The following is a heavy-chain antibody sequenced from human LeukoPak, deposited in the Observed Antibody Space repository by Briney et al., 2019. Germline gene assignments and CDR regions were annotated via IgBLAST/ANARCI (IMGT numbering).Heavy chain of an antibody. D-gene: IGHD3-10*01. CDR3: TRQTSAIWFGEFDNWFDP. Sequence: PSETLSLTCTVSGGSISSYYWSWIRQPPGKGLEWIGYIYYSGSTNYNPSLKSRVTISVDTSKNQFSLKLSSVTAADTAVYYCTRQTSAIWFGEFDNWFDPWGQGTLVTVSS. CDR1: GGSISSYY. CDR2: IYYSGST. V-gene: IGHV4-59*08. J-gene: IGHJ5*02.